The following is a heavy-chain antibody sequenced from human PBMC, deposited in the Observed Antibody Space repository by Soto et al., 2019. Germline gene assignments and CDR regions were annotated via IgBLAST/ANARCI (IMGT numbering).Heavy chain of an antibody. CDR3: ARAPKQLYSSGGGGAFDI. CDR2: INPSGGST. D-gene: IGHD6-19*01. CDR1: GYTFTSYY. V-gene: IGHV1-46*01. Sequence: ASVKVSCKASGYTFTSYYMHWVRQAPGQGLEWMGIINPSGGSTSYAQKFQGRVTMTRDTSTSTVYMELSSLRSEDTAVYYCARAPKQLYSSGGGGAFDIWGQGTMVTVSS. J-gene: IGHJ3*02.